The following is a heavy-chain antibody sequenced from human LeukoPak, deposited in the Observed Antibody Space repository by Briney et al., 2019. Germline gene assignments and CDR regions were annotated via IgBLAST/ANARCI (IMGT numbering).Heavy chain of an antibody. J-gene: IGHJ3*02. CDR2: IKQDGSVI. Sequence: PGGSLRLSCAASGFTFSNYWLTWVRQAPGKGLEWVASIKQDGSVIQYVDSVKGRFTTSRDNGKNSLFLQMDSLRAEDTAVYYCARPIRVLADAFDIWGQGTLVTVSS. D-gene: IGHD3-3*01. V-gene: IGHV3-7*01. CDR1: GFTFSNYW. CDR3: ARPIRVLADAFDI.